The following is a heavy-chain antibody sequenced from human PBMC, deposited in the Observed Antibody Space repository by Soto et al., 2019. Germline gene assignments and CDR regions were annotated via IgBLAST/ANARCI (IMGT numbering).Heavy chain of an antibody. CDR1: GFTFSSYA. Sequence: GGSLKLSCAASGFTFSSYAMSWVRQAPGKGLEWVPAISGSGGSTYYADSVKGRFTISRDNSKNTLYLQMNSLRAEDTAVYYCAKDSGIAATRPYYFDYWGQGTLVTVPS. CDR3: AKDSGIAATRPYYFDY. D-gene: IGHD6-13*01. J-gene: IGHJ4*02. CDR2: ISGSGGST. V-gene: IGHV3-23*01.